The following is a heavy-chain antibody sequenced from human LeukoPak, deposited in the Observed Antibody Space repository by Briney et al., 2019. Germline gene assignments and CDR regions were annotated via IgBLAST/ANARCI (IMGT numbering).Heavy chain of an antibody. D-gene: IGHD2-2*01. J-gene: IGHJ4*02. CDR2: ISGSGGST. CDR3: AKGVVVVPAALNYFDY. CDR1: GFTVSSNY. Sequence: GGSLRLSCAASGFTVSSNYMSWVRQAPGKGLEWVSAISGSGGSTYYADSVKGRFTISRDNSKNTLYLQMNSLRAEDTAVYYCAKGVVVVPAALNYFDYWGQGTLVTVSS. V-gene: IGHV3-23*01.